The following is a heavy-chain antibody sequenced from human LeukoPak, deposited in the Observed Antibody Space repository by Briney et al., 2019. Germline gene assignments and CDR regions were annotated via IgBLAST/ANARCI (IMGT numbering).Heavy chain of an antibody. D-gene: IGHD1-26*01. Sequence: GASVKVSCKASGYTFPSYGINWVRQAPGQGLEWMGWISPYNGNTHYAQNFQGRVAMTTDASTSTAYMELRSLRSDDTAVYYCARDRDRSGSQSYWGQGTLVTVSS. V-gene: IGHV1-18*01. CDR1: GYTFPSYG. J-gene: IGHJ4*02. CDR2: ISPYNGNT. CDR3: ARDRDRSGSQSY.